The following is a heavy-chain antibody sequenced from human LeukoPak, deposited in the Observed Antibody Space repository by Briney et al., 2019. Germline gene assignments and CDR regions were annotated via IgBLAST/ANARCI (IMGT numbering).Heavy chain of an antibody. CDR1: GFTVSTIY. D-gene: IGHD3-3*01. CDR3: VSGTIFGVTITDC. CDR2: IYTGGSA. Sequence: RGSLRLSCAPSGFTVSTIYVSWVRQAPGKGLEWVSIIYTGGSAQYAESVKGRFTISRDSSRNTVYLQMNSLRAEDTAVYYCVSGTIFGVTITDCWGQGTLVTVSS. V-gene: IGHV3-53*01. J-gene: IGHJ4*02.